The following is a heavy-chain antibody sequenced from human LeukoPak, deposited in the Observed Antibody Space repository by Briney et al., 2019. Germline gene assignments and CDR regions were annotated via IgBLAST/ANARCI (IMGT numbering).Heavy chain of an antibody. D-gene: IGHD3-10*01. Sequence: SQTLSLTCAVSGGSISSGGYSWSWIRQPPGKGLEWIGYIYHSGSTYYNPSLKSRVTISVDRSKNRFSLKLSSVTAADTAVYYCARDRKVRGVIIFDYWGQGALVTVSS. CDR1: GGSISSGGYS. CDR2: IYHSGST. V-gene: IGHV4-30-2*01. CDR3: ARDRKVRGVIIFDY. J-gene: IGHJ4*02.